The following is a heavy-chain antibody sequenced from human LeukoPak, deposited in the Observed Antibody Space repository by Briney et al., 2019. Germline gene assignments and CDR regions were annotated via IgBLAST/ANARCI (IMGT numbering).Heavy chain of an antibody. V-gene: IGHV3-21*01. CDR3: ARDRWVGDYYDSMGG. D-gene: IGHD3-22*01. J-gene: IGHJ4*02. CDR1: GFTFSSYT. Sequence: PGGSLRLSCAASGFTFSSYTINWVRQAPGKGLEWVSTISSNSSYIYYAASVKGRFTISRDNAKNSLYLQMNSLRAEDTAVYYCARDRWVGDYYDSMGGWGQGTLVTVSS. CDR2: ISSNSSYI.